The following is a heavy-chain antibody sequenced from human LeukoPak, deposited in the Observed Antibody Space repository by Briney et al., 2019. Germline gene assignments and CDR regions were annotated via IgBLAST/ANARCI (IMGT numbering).Heavy chain of an antibody. V-gene: IGHV3-15*07. CDR2: IKSEADGETI. D-gene: IGHD1-20*01. CDR3: STLTSRGLSDS. J-gene: IGHJ4*02. Sequence: GGSLRLSGAASGFTFTNAWMNWVRQAPGKGLEWVGRIKSEADGETIDYAAPVKGRFTFSRDDSKNMLYLQMNSLKSEDTAVYYCSTLTSRGLSDSWGQGTLVTVSS. CDR1: GFTFTNAW.